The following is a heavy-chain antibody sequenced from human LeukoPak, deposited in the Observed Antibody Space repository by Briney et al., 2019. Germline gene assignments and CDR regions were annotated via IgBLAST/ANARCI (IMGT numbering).Heavy chain of an antibody. CDR2: INQDGSEK. CDR1: GFTSSDYW. CDR3: ATRSSHTSSWYVYLFWDY. Sequence: RGSLRLSCAASGFTSSDYWMTSGRQAPGRGLERVANINQDGSEKNYVDSVKGRFTISRDNAKNSLYLQMNSLRAEDTAVYYCATRSSHTSSWYVYLFWDYWGQGALVTVSS. D-gene: IGHD6-13*01. V-gene: IGHV3-7*01. J-gene: IGHJ4*02.